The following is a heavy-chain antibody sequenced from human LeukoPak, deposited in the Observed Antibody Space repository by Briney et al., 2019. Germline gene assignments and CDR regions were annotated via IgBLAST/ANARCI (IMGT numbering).Heavy chain of an antibody. D-gene: IGHD3-3*01. CDR2: FYNSGST. CDR1: GGSISGYY. Sequence: SETLSLTCTVSGGSISGYYWSWIRQPAGKGLEWIGRFYNSGSTKYNPSLKSRVTISVDTSKNQFSLKLSSVTAADTAVYYCARDVGGTLGYDFWSGYYTPAFDIWGQGTMVTVSS. J-gene: IGHJ3*02. CDR3: ARDVGGTLGYDFWSGYYTPAFDI. V-gene: IGHV4-4*07.